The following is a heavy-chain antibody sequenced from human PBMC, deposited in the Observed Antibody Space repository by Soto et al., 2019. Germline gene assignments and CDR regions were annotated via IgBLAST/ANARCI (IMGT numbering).Heavy chain of an antibody. CDR3: ARDNDLDRDGPFDY. J-gene: IGHJ4*02. Sequence: VQLVESGGGSVQPGRSLRLSCEASGLSFDDYGMHWVRQGPGKGLEWVSGISWDSGDIYYVDSVKGRFTISRDNAKKSLYLQMNSLRTEDTALYYCARDNDLDRDGPFDYWGQGILVTVSS. CDR1: GLSFDDYG. CDR2: ISWDSGDI. V-gene: IGHV3-9*01. D-gene: IGHD2-2*03.